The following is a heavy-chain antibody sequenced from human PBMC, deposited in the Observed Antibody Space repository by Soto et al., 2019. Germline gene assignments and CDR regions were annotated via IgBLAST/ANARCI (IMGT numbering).Heavy chain of an antibody. J-gene: IGHJ5*02. V-gene: IGHV4-30-4*01. CDR3: ARDNGVGP. CDR1: GGSISSGDYY. Sequence: QVQLQESGPGLVKPSQTLSLTCTASGGSISSGDYYGSWIRQPPGKGLEWIGYIYDSGRTYYNSSLKSRVNITLDTSKNQFSLKLISVTAADTAVYYCARDNGVGPWGQGTLVTVSS. CDR2: IYDSGRT. D-gene: IGHD2-8*01.